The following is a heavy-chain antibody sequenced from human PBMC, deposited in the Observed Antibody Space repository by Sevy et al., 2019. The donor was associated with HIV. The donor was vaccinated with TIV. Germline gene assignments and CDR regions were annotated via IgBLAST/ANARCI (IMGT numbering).Heavy chain of an antibody. CDR3: ARRHPRPFMITFGGGDAFDI. Sequence: GESLKISCKGSGYSLTSYWISWVRQMPGKGLEWMGRIDPSDSYTNYSPSFHCHFTISAYKSISSAYLQWSSLKDSDTAMYYCARRHPRPFMITFGGGDAFDIWGQGTMVTVSS. D-gene: IGHD3-16*01. CDR1: GYSLTSYW. CDR2: IDPSDSYT. J-gene: IGHJ3*02. V-gene: IGHV5-10-1*01.